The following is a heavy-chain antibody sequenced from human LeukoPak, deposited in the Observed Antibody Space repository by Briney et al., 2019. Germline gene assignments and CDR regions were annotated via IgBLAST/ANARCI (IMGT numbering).Heavy chain of an antibody. V-gene: IGHV3-30*02. Sequence: GGSLRLSCAASGFTFSSYGMLWVRQAPGKGLEWVAFIRYDGSSEYYADSVKGRFTISRDNSKNTLSLQMNSLRPEDTAIYYCAKDLTTVTSQGDYWGQGTVVTVSS. CDR3: AKDLTTVTSQGDY. D-gene: IGHD4-17*01. CDR2: IRYDGSSE. J-gene: IGHJ4*02. CDR1: GFTFSSYG.